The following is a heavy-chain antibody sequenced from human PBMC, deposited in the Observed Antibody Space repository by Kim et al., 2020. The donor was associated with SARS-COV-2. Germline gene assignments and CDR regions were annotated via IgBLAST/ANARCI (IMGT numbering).Heavy chain of an antibody. Sequence: GGSLRLSCAASGFTFSDYYMSWIRQAPGKGLEWVSYISSSSSYINYADSVKGRFTISRDNAKKSLYLQMNSLRAEDTAVYYCARSGYNYGFSFDYWGQGTLVTVSS. D-gene: IGHD5-18*01. CDR2: ISSSSSYI. CDR3: ARSGYNYGFSFDY. CDR1: GFTFSDYY. J-gene: IGHJ4*02. V-gene: IGHV3-11*03.